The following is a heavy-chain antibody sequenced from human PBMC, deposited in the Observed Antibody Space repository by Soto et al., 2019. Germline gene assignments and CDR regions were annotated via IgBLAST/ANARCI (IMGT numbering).Heavy chain of an antibody. Sequence: EVQLLDSGGGLVQPGGSLRLSCAASGFTFNNYAMNWVRQAPGKGLEWVATISGTGGSTYYADSVKGRFTISRDNSKNTLYLQMNSLRVVDTAVYYCAKDRLGGNFDYWGQGTQVTVSS. CDR1: GFTFNNYA. CDR3: AKDRLGGNFDY. J-gene: IGHJ4*02. CDR2: ISGTGGST. V-gene: IGHV3-23*01.